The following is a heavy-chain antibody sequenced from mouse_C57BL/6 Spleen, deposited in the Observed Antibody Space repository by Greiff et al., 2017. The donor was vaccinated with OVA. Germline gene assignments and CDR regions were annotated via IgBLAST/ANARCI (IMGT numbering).Heavy chain of an antibody. V-gene: IGHV1-59*01. J-gene: IGHJ1*03. Sequence: QVQLQQPGAELVRPGTSVKLSCKASGYTFTSYWMHWVKQRPGQGLEWIGVIDPSDSYTNYNQKFKGKATLTVDTSSSTAYMQLSSLTSEDSAVSYCARAYYYGSSSWYFDVWGTGTTVTVSS. CDR1: GYTFTSYW. CDR2: IDPSDSYT. CDR3: ARAYYYGSSSWYFDV. D-gene: IGHD1-1*01.